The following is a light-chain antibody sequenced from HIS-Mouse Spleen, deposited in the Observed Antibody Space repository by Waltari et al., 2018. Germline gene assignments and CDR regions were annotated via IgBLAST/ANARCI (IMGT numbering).Light chain of an antibody. CDR3: CSYAGSYTGV. Sequence: QSALTQPRSVSGSPGQSVTISCTGTSSDVGGHNYVSWYQQHPGKAPKLMIYDLSKRPSGVPDRFSGSKSVHTASLTISGLHAEDGADYYCCSYAGSYTGVFGTGTKVTVL. J-gene: IGLJ1*01. CDR1: SSDVGGHNY. V-gene: IGLV2-11*01. CDR2: DLS.